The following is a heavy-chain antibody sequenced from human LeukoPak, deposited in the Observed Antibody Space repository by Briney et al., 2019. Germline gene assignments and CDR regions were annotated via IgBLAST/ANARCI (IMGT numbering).Heavy chain of an antibody. D-gene: IGHD2-15*01. Sequence: SSETLSLTCTVSGGSISSGDYYWSWIRQPPGKGLEWIGYIYYSGSTYYNPSLKSRVTISVDTSKNQFSLKLSSVTAADTAVYYCARGRRRCSGGSCYQLYYYYGMDVWGQGTTVTVSS. V-gene: IGHV4-30-4*01. CDR3: ARGRRRCSGGSCYQLYYYYGMDV. CDR2: IYYSGST. J-gene: IGHJ6*02. CDR1: GGSISSGDYY.